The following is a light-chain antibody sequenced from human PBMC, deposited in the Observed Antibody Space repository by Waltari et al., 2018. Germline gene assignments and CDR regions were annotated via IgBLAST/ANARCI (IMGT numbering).Light chain of an antibody. V-gene: IGLV2-23*02. CDR3: CSYAGSMV. Sequence: QSALTQPASVSGSPGQSITIPSTGSSTDIGTSNVVSWYQHHPGKAPKLIIYGVTNRPSGVSNRFSGANVGNTASLTISELQTQDEADYNCCSYAGSMVFGGGTKLTVL. CDR1: STDIGTSNV. CDR2: GVT. J-gene: IGLJ2*01.